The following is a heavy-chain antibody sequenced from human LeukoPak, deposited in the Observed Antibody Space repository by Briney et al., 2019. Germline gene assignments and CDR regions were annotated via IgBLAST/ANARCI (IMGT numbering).Heavy chain of an antibody. Sequence: PGGSLRLSCAASEFTFSSYWMSWVRQAPGKGLEWVSVIYSGGSTYYADSVKGRFTISRDNSKNTLYLQMNSLRAEDTAVYYCARGPYDILTGYFNWFDPWGQGTLVTVSS. V-gene: IGHV3-66*01. CDR1: EFTFSSYW. CDR2: IYSGGST. D-gene: IGHD3-9*01. J-gene: IGHJ5*02. CDR3: ARGPYDILTGYFNWFDP.